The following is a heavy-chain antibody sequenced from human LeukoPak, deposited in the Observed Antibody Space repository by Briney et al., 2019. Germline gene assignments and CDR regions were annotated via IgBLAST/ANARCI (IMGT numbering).Heavy chain of an antibody. V-gene: IGHV3-33*01. CDR1: GFTFSNYG. J-gene: IGHJ3*02. CDR3: ARDRVLPAAIHFDI. CDR2: TWSDGSNK. D-gene: IGHD2-2*02. Sequence: GGSLRLSCAASGFTFSNYGMHWVRQAPGKGLEWVALTWSDGSNKYYADSVKGRFTISRDNSKNTLYLQMNSLRAEDTAVYYCARDRVLPAAIHFDIWGQGTMVTVSS.